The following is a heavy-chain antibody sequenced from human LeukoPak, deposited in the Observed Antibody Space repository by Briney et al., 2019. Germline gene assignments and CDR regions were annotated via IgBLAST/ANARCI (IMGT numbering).Heavy chain of an antibody. CDR1: GGSISSYY. D-gene: IGHD3-22*01. CDR2: IYYGGRT. CDR3: ARVGLGYYDSSGYYLDYYYGMDV. V-gene: IGHV4-59*01. J-gene: IGHJ6*02. Sequence: PSETLSLTCTVSGGSISSYYCGWIRQPPGKGLGWVGYIYYGGRTNYNPSLTSRVTISVDPSKNQFSLKLSSVTAADTAVYYCARVGLGYYDSSGYYLDYYYGMDVWGQGTTVTVSS.